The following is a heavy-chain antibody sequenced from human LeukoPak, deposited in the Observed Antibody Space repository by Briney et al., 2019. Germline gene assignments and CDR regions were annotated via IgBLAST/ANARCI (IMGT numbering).Heavy chain of an antibody. CDR1: GFTFSRYW. J-gene: IGHJ3*02. CDR3: ARDAGKWELLGAFDI. Sequence: SGGSLRLSCAASGFTFSRYWMSWVRQAPGKGLEWVANIKQDGSEKDYVDSVKGRFTISRDNAKNSLYLQMNSLTAEDTAVYYCARDAGKWELLGAFDIWGQGTMVTVSS. D-gene: IGHD1-26*01. V-gene: IGHV3-7*01. CDR2: IKQDGSEK.